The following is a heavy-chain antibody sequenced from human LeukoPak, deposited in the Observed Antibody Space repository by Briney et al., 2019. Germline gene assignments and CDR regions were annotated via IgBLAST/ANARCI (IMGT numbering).Heavy chain of an antibody. CDR1: GGSISSDC. D-gene: IGHD6-13*01. J-gene: IGHJ4*02. V-gene: IGHV4-59*01. CDR3: ARRGDSSWRFDF. CDR2: LCNAGST. Sequence: SETLSLTRTVSGGSISSDCWSWIRQPPGKGLEWIGYLCNAGSTNYNPSLKSRATMSVDTPKSQFSLSLSSVTAADTAAYYCARRGDSSWRFDFWGQGTLVTVTS.